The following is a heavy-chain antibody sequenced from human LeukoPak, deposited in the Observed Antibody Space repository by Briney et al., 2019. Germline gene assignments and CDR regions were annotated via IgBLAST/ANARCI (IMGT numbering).Heavy chain of an antibody. CDR2: IYYSGST. Sequence: SETLSLTCTVSGGSISSSSYYWGWIRQPPGKGLEWIGSIYYSGSTYYNPSLKSRVTISVDTSKNQFSLKLGSVTAADTAVYYCARHTYYYDSSGYPFDYWGQGTLVTVSS. CDR3: ARHTYYYDSSGYPFDY. D-gene: IGHD3-22*01. J-gene: IGHJ4*02. CDR1: GGSISSSSYY. V-gene: IGHV4-39*01.